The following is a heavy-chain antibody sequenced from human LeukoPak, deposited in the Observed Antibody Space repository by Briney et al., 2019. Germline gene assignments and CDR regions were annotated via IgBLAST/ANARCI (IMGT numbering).Heavy chain of an antibody. CDR3: ARHWNYYDSSGYPSYYYYYYYMDV. Sequence: SQTLSLTCTVSGGSISSGSYYWSWIRQPAGKGLEWIGRIYTSGSTNYNPSLKSRVTISVDTSKNQFSLKQSSVTAADTAVYYCARHWNYYDSSGYPSYYYYYYYMDVWGKGTTVTVSS. D-gene: IGHD3-22*01. CDR2: IYTSGST. CDR1: GGSISSGSYY. V-gene: IGHV4-61*02. J-gene: IGHJ6*03.